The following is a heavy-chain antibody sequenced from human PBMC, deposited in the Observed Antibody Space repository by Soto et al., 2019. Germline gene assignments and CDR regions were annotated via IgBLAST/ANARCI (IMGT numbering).Heavy chain of an antibody. V-gene: IGHV4-59*01. CDR2: IYYSGGT. Sequence: PSETLSLTCTVSGGSISSYYWSWIRQPPGKGLEWIGYIYYSGGTNYNPSLKSRVTISVDTSKNQFPLKLSSVTAADTAVYYYARDLRVSGAKTDSYYDIMDVCGKGTTVTVS. D-gene: IGHD4-17*01. CDR3: ARDLRVSGAKTDSYYDIMDV. J-gene: IGHJ6*03. CDR1: GGSISSYY.